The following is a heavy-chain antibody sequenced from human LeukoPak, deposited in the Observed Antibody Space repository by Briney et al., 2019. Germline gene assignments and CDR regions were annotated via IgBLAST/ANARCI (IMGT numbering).Heavy chain of an antibody. V-gene: IGHV3-7*01. CDR1: GFTFSYHW. D-gene: IGHD6-13*01. Sequence: PGGSLRLSCAASGFTFSYHWMTWVRQAPGKGLEWVANIKNDGAGKNYVDSVKGRFTISRDNAKNSLYLQMNSLRAEDTAVYYCAKDSHSKGDFWGQGVLVTVSS. CDR3: AKDSHSKGDF. CDR2: IKNDGAGK. J-gene: IGHJ4*02.